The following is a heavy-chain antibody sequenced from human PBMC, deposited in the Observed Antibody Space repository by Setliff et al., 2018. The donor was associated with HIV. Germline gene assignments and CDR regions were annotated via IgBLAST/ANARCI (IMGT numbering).Heavy chain of an antibody. D-gene: IGHD2-21*01. J-gene: IGHJ4*02. CDR3: TTGID. CDR1: GYTFISHP. V-gene: IGHV7-4-1*02. CDR2: INTNTGNP. Sequence: ASVKVSCKASGYTFISHPINWVRQAPGQGLEWMGWINTNTGNPTYAQGFTGRFVFSVDTSVNTAYLQLNSLKTEDTAVYYCTTGIDWGQGTLVTVSS.